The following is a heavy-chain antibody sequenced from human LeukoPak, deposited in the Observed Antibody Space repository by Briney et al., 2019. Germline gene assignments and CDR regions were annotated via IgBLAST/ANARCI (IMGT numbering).Heavy chain of an antibody. D-gene: IGHD4-17*01. CDR2: ISGSDDNT. V-gene: IGHV3-23*01. Sequence: GRSLRLSCAASGFTFSSYAMSWVRQAPGKGLEWVSTISGSDDNTYYADSVKDRFTISRDNSKNTLSLQMNSLRAEDTAVYYCAKGRGTTVTSAANYWGQGNLVTVSS. J-gene: IGHJ4*02. CDR3: AKGRGTTVTSAANY. CDR1: GFTFSSYA.